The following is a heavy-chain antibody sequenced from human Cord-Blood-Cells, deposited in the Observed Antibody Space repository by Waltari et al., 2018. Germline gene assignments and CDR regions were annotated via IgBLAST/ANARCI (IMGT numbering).Heavy chain of an antibody. CDR2: IIPIFGTA. CDR1: GGTFSSYA. Sequence: QVQPVQSGAEVKKPGSSVTVSCKASGGTFSSYAISWVRQAPGHGLEWMGGIIPIFGTANYAQKFQGRVTITAHESTSTAYMELSSLRSEDTAVYYCARRCSGGSCYSDYYYGMDVWGQGTTVTVSS. CDR3: ARRCSGGSCYSDYYYGMDV. V-gene: IGHV1-69*01. D-gene: IGHD2-15*01. J-gene: IGHJ6*02.